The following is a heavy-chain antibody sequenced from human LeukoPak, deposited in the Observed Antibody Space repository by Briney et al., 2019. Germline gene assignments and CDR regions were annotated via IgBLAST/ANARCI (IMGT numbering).Heavy chain of an antibody. J-gene: IGHJ4*02. CDR3: ARDRSVAGISDY. CDR2: IYSDGDT. D-gene: IGHD6-19*01. CDR1: GFTFSSYG. V-gene: IGHV3-66*01. Sequence: GGSLRLPCAASGFTFSSYGIHWVRQAPGKGLEWVSIIYSDGDTYYADSVKGRFTISRDNSKNTLYLQMNSLRAEDTAVYYCARDRSVAGISDYWGQGTLVTVSS.